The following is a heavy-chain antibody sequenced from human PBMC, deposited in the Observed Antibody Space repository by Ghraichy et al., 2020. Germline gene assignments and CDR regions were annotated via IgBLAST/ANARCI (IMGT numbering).Heavy chain of an antibody. Sequence: GGSLRLSCAASGFTFSSYAMSWVRQAPGKGLEWVSAISGSGGSTYYADSVKGRFTISRDNSKNTLYLQMNSLRAEDTAVYYCAKDGTGVVVSGYCSGGTCPSDYWGQGTLVTVSS. CDR1: GFTFSSYA. J-gene: IGHJ4*02. CDR2: ISGSGGST. CDR3: AKDGTGVVVSGYCSGGTCPSDY. V-gene: IGHV3-23*01. D-gene: IGHD2-15*01.